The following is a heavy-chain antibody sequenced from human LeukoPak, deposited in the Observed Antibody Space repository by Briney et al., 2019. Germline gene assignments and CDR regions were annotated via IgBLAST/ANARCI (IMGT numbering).Heavy chain of an antibody. V-gene: IGHV3-11*06. J-gene: IGHJ5*02. CDR3: AREKSSYCSGGSCYLSRFDP. CDR1: GFTFSDYY. D-gene: IGHD2-15*01. CDR2: ISSSSSYT. Sequence: GGSLRLSCAASGFTFSDYYMSWIRQAPGKGLEWVSYISSSSSYTNYADSVKGRFTISRDNAKNSLYLQMNSLRAEDTAVYYRAREKSSYCSGGSCYLSRFDPWGQGTLVTVSS.